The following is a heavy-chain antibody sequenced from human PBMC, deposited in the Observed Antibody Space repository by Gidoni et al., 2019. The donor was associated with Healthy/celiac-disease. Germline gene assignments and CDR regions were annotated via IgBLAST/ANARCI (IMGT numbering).Heavy chain of an antibody. D-gene: IGHD5-12*01. Sequence: QVQLVQSGAEVKKPGSSVKVSCKASGGTFSSYAISWVRQSPGQGLEWMGRIIPILGIENYAQKCQGRVTITADKSTSTAYMGLSSLRSEDTAVYYCARLGGYSGYDFDYGGQGTLVTVSS. CDR3: ARLGGYSGYDFDY. V-gene: IGHV1-69*04. CDR2: IIPILGIE. J-gene: IGHJ4*02. CDR1: GGTFSSYA.